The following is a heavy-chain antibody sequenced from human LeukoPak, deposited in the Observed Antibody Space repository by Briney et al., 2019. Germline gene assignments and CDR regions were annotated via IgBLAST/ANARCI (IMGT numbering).Heavy chain of an antibody. J-gene: IGHJ4*02. V-gene: IGHV3-33*01. D-gene: IGHD3-22*01. Sequence: GGSLRLSCAASGFTFNRNGMHWVRQAPGKGLEWVALIWFDGSREYYGDSVKGRFIISRDNSKNTLYLQMNSLRAEDTAVYYCARWLSYRIDSNGFLDYWGQGTLVTVSS. CDR2: IWFDGSRE. CDR3: ARWLSYRIDSNGFLDY. CDR1: GFTFNRNG.